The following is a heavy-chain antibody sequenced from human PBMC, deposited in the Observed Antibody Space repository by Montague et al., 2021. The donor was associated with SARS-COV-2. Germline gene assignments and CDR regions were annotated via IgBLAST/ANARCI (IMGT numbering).Heavy chain of an antibody. D-gene: IGHD3-10*01. Sequence: SETLSPTCTVSRDSISSHNYFWAWIRQPPGKGLEWIGSVDYSGLTFYNPSLESRVTISVDTSKKQFSLKVNSVTAADTAVYYCAKDGEALAWGTFDSWGQGTMVTVSS. J-gene: IGHJ3*02. CDR1: RDSISSHNYF. CDR2: VDYSGLT. CDR3: AKDGEALAWGTFDS. V-gene: IGHV4-39*07.